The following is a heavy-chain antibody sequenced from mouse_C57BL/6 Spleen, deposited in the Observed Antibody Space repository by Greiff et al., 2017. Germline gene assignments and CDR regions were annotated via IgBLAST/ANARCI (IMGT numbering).Heavy chain of an antibody. V-gene: IGHV1-54*01. CDR1: GYAFTNYL. Sequence: QVQLQQSGAELVRPGTSVKVSCKASGYAFTNYLIEWVKQRPGQGLEWIGVINPGSGGTNYNEKFKGKATLTADKSSSTAYMQLSSLTSEDSAVYFCARGNYDYDGDFDVWGTGTTVTVSS. CDR3: ARGNYDYDGDFDV. D-gene: IGHD2-4*01. J-gene: IGHJ1*03. CDR2: INPGSGGT.